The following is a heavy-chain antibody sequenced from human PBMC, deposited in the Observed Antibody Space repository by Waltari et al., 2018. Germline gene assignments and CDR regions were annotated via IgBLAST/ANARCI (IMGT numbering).Heavy chain of an antibody. CDR2: IYSGGST. Sequence: EVQLVESGGGLIQPGGSLRLSCAASGFSVSSNYMSWVRQAPGKGLWWVSVIYSGGSTYYADSVKGRFTISRDNSKNTLYLQMNSLRAEDTAVYYCARVGIAAAGPEDWGQGTLVTVSS. J-gene: IGHJ4*02. CDR1: GFSVSSNY. V-gene: IGHV3-53*01. D-gene: IGHD6-13*01. CDR3: ARVGIAAAGPED.